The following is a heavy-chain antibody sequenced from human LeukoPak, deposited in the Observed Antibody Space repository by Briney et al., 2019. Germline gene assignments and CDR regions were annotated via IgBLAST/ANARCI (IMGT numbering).Heavy chain of an antibody. CDR3: ARGRNDFDY. CDR1: GGPIHSYY. CDR2: ISYSGST. Sequence: PSETLSLTRTASGGPIHSYYWSWIRQPPGKGLEWIGYISYSGSTYYNPSLKSRVTISLGTSKNQFSLRLTSVTAADTAMYYCARGRNDFDYWGQGTLVTASS. D-gene: IGHD1-1*01. J-gene: IGHJ4*02. V-gene: IGHV4-59*13.